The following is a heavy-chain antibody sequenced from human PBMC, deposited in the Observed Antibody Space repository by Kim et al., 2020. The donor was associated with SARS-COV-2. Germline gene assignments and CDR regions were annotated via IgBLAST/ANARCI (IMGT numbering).Heavy chain of an antibody. CDR2: ISWNSGNI. CDR3: AKLAYVWGSYRYSYFDY. V-gene: IGHV3-9*01. CDR1: GFTFGDYA. J-gene: IGHJ4*02. D-gene: IGHD3-16*02. Sequence: GGSLRLSCAASGFTFGDYAMHWVRQAPGKGLEWVSGISWNSGNIGYADSVKGRFTISRDNAKNSLYLQMNSLGAEDTALYYCAKLAYVWGSYRYSYFDYWGQGRLVTVSS.